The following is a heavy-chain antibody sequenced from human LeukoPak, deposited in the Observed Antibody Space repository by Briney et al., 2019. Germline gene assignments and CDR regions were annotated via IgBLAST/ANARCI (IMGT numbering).Heavy chain of an antibody. CDR1: GFTFSRNA. V-gene: IGHV3-30*01. Sequence: GGSLRLSCAASGFTFSRNAMHWVRQAPGKGLEWVAVTSYDGDITYYADSVKGRFTISRDNPKNTLYLQLNSLRVEDTAVYYCARDSTYYYDSGSSGPHYFDYWGQGTLVTVSS. CDR2: TSYDGDIT. CDR3: ARDSTYYYDSGSSGPHYFDY. D-gene: IGHD3-10*01. J-gene: IGHJ4*02.